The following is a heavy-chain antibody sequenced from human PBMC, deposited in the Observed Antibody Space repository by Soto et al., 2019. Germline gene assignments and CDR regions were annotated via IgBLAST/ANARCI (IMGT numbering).Heavy chain of an antibody. V-gene: IGHV3-23*01. Sequence: GGSLRLSCAASGFTFYTYAMSWVRQAPGKGLEWVSAISGTTGETYYAASVEGRFAVSRDNSKNMVFLQMNSLRAEDTGLYYCARGHYGMDVWGPGTKVTVSS. J-gene: IGHJ6*02. CDR3: ARGHYGMDV. CDR2: ISGTTGET. CDR1: GFTFYTYA.